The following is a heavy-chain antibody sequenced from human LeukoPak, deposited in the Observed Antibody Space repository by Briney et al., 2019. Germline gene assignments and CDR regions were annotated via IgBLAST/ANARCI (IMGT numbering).Heavy chain of an antibody. CDR2: IYYSGST. Sequence: SETLSLTCTVSGGSISSYYWSWVRQPPGKGLEWIGYIYYSGSTNYNPSLKSRVTISVDTSKNQFSLKLSSVTAAETAVYYCARTSGGYDYWGQGTLVTVSS. CDR3: ARTSGGYDY. J-gene: IGHJ4*02. V-gene: IGHV4-59*01. CDR1: GGSISSYY. D-gene: IGHD2-15*01.